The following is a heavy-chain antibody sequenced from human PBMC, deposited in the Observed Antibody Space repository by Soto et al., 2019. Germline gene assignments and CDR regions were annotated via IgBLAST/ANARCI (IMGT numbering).Heavy chain of an antibody. J-gene: IGHJ4*02. CDR3: ASPSRGNSVLGY. D-gene: IGHD1-26*01. CDR2: INPSGGST. V-gene: IGHV1-46*01. Sequence: ASVKVSCKASGYTFTNFGISWVLQAPGQGLEWMGIINPSGGSTSYAQKFQGRVTMTRDTSTSTVYMELSSLRSEDTAVYYCASPSRGNSVLGYWGQGTLVTVSS. CDR1: GYTFTNFG.